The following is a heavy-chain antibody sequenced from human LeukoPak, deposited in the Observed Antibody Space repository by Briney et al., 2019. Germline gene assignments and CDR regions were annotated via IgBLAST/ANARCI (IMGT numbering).Heavy chain of an antibody. CDR2: ISSSSSTI. J-gene: IGHJ4*02. V-gene: IGHV3-48*04. Sequence: GGSLRLSCAASGFTFSSYSMNWVRQAPGKGLEWVSYISSSSSTIYYADSVKGRFTISRDNAKNSLYLQMNSLRAEDMAVYYCARDEYSVAGPSDYWGQGTLVTVSS. CDR3: ARDEYSVAGPSDY. D-gene: IGHD6-19*01. CDR1: GFTFSSYS.